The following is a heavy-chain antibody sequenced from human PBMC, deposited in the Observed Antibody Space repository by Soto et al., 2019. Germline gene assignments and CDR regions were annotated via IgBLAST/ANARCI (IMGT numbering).Heavy chain of an antibody. D-gene: IGHD2-2*01. V-gene: IGHV1-2*04. CDR1: GYTFTGYY. CDR3: ATGSLPFYPSCPPPQPPDV. J-gene: IGHJ6*02. Sequence: GASVKVSCKASGYTFTGYYMHWVRQAPGQGLEWMGWINPNSGGTNYAQKFQGWVTMTRDTSLSTAYMELSRLRSDDTAVYYCATGSLPFYPSCPPPQPPDVWGQGTTVTVSS. CDR2: INPNSGGT.